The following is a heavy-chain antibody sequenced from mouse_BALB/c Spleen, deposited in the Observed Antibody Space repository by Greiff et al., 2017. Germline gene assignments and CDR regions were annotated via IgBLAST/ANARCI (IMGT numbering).Heavy chain of an antibody. Sequence: EVQLQESGPSLVKPSQTLSLTCSVTGDSITSGYSWHWIRQFPGNKLEWMGYIHYSGSTNYNQSLKSRISITRDTSKNQFFLQLNSVTTEDTATYYCARSSRASAPFDYWGQGTTLTVSS. CDR1: GDSITSGYS. V-gene: IGHV3-1*02. CDR3: ARSSRASAPFDY. J-gene: IGHJ2*01. D-gene: IGHD3-3*01. CDR2: IHYSGST.